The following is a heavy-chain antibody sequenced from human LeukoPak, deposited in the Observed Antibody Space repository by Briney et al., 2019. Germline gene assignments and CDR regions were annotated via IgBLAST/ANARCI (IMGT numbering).Heavy chain of an antibody. CDR3: ARAINSYDILSPANY. D-gene: IGHD3-9*01. CDR1: GYTFTSYA. V-gene: IGHV1-3*01. J-gene: IGHJ4*02. Sequence: GASVNVSCKASGYTFTSYAMHWVRQATGQRLERMGWINAGNGNTKYSQKFQGRVTITRDTSASTAYMELSSLRSEDTAVYYCARAINSYDILSPANYWGQGTLVTVSS. CDR2: INAGNGNT.